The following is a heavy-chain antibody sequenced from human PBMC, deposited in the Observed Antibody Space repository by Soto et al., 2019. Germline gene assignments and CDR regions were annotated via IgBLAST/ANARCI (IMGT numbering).Heavy chain of an antibody. V-gene: IGHV3-30-3*01. CDR3: AREGVSSTVYTCNYGPYFDY. D-gene: IGHD1-7*01. Sequence: QVQLVESGGGVVQPGRSLRLSCAASGFTYSTYTMHWVRQAPGKGLEWVAVISYDGNNKFYAHSVKGRFTISRDSTKHTTYPQMVGLRPADTATYDCAREGVSSTVYTCNYGPYFDYWGEGALVTVS. CDR1: GFTYSTYT. J-gene: IGHJ4*02. CDR2: ISYDGNNK.